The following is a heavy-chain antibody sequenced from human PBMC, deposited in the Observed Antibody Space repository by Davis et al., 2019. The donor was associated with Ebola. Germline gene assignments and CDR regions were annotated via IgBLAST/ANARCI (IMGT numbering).Heavy chain of an antibody. CDR1: GFIFRNYA. CDR3: ARAGFDEVLDY. J-gene: IGHJ4*02. V-gene: IGHV3-30*04. CDR2: VSHSERER. Sequence: PGGSLRLSCAASGFIFRNYAMHWVRQAPGKGLEWVAVVSHSERERFYADSVKGRFTIFRDNSDNTLYMQMNSLTADEPSVYYCARAGFDEVLDYWGQGTPVTVSS. D-gene: IGHD3-3*01.